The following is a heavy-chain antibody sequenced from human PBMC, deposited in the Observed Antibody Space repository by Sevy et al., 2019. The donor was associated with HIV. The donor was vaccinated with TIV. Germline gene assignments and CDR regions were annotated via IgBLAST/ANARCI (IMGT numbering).Heavy chain of an antibody. D-gene: IGHD6-19*01. V-gene: IGHV3-23*01. CDR1: GFPFSSYA. Sequence: GGSLRLSCAASGFPFSSYAMDWVRQAPGKGLEWVSIVSSTRETEYYADSVKGRFTISRDHSKNTVFLQRNSLRGEDTAVYYCAKRGNGWYELDYWGRGTLVTVSS. J-gene: IGHJ4*02. CDR2: VSSTRETE. CDR3: AKRGNGWYELDY.